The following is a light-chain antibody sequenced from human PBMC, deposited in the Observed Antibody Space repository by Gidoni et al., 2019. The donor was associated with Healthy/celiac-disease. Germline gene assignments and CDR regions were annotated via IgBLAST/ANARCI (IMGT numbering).Light chain of an antibody. J-gene: IGLJ2*01. CDR2: EGS. Sequence: QSALTQPASVSGSPGQSLTSSCTGTSSDVGSYNLVSWYQQHPGKAPKLMIYEGSKRPSGVSNRFSGSKSGNTASLTISGLQAEDEADYYCCSYAGSSTFVVFGGGTKLTVL. V-gene: IGLV2-23*03. CDR3: CSYAGSSTFVV. CDR1: SSDVGSYNL.